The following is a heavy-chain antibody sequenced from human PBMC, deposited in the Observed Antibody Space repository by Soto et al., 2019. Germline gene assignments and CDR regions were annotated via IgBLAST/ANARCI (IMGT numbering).Heavy chain of an antibody. CDR1: GGSFSGYY. Sequence: QVQLQQWGAGLLKPSETLSLTCAVYGGSFSGYYWSWIRQPPGKGLEWIGEINHSGSTNYNPSLKSRVTISVDTSKNQFSLKLSSVTAADTAVYYCARGRVRNGVELTSFDYWGQGTLVTVSS. D-gene: IGHD2-8*01. V-gene: IGHV4-34*01. CDR3: ARGRVRNGVELTSFDY. J-gene: IGHJ4*02. CDR2: INHSGST.